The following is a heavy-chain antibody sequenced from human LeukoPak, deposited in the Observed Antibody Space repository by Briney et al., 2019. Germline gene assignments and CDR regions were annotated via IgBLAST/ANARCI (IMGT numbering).Heavy chain of an antibody. CDR1: GGSISSSSYY. CDR2: IYYSGST. CDR3: ARSQVDTAMVIGD. V-gene: IGHV4-39*01. D-gene: IGHD5-18*01. Sequence: SETLSLPCTVSGGSISSSSYYWGWIRQPPGKGLEWIGSIYYSGSTYYNPSLKSRVTISVDTSKNQFSLKLSSVTAADTAVYYCARSQVDTAMVIGDWGQGTLVTVSS. J-gene: IGHJ4*02.